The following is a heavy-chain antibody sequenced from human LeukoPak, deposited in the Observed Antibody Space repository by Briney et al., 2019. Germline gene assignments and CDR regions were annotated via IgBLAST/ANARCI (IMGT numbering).Heavy chain of an antibody. CDR1: GGSISSYY. CDR2: IYYSGST. CDR3: SRLIAAWTYYYMDV. J-gene: IGHJ6*03. Sequence: SETLSLTCTVSGGSISSYYWSWIRQPPGKGLEWIGYIYYSGSTNYNPSLKSRVTISVDTSKNQFSLKLSSVTAADTAVYYCSRLIAAWTYYYMDVWGKGTTVTVSS. D-gene: IGHD3/OR15-3a*01. V-gene: IGHV4-59*08.